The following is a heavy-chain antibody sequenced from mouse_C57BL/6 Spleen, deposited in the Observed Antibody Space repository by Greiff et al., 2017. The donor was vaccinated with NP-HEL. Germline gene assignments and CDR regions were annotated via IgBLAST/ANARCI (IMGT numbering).Heavy chain of an antibody. CDR1: GFTFSDYY. V-gene: IGHV5-16*01. CDR2: INYDGSST. J-gene: IGHJ1*03. D-gene: IGHD1-1*01. Sequence: EVQLVESEGGLVQPGRSMKLSCTASGFTFSDYYMAWVRQVPEKGLEWVANINYDGSSTYYLDSLKSRFIISRDNAKNILYLQMSSLKSEDTATYYCAREEGLLLRSYWYFDVWGTGTTVTVSS. CDR3: AREEGLLLRSYWYFDV.